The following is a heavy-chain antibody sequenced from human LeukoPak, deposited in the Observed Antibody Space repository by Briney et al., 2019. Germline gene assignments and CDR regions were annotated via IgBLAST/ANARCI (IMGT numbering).Heavy chain of an antibody. J-gene: IGHJ3*02. D-gene: IGHD3-10*01. Sequence: PSETLSLTCTVSGGSISSYYWGWIRQPAGKGLEWIARIYTSGSTNYNPSLKSRVTMSVDTSKNQFSLKLSSVTAADTAVYYCARDLFCGSGSSDAFDIWGQGTMVTVSS. CDR3: ARDLFCGSGSSDAFDI. CDR1: GGSISSYY. CDR2: IYTSGST. V-gene: IGHV4-4*07.